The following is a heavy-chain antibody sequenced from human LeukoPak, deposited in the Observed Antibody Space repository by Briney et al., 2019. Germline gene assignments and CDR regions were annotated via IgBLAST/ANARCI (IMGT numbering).Heavy chain of an antibody. CDR3: ARDSDTTSGRDP. D-gene: IGHD1-26*01. J-gene: IGHJ5*02. Sequence: ASVKVSCKAFGYTFTKYGISWVRQAPGQGLEWMGWISIIDGNTNYAQNLQGRVAMTTDTSTNTGHMELRCVRFYDTAVYYCARDSDTTSGRDPWGQGTLVTVSS. CDR2: ISIIDGNT. CDR1: GYTFTKYG. V-gene: IGHV1-18*01.